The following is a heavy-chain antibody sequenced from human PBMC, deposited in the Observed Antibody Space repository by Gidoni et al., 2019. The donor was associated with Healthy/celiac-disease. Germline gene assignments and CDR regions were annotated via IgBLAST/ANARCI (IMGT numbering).Heavy chain of an antibody. CDR1: GGSISRGSYY. Sequence: QVQLQESGPGLVKPSQTLSLTCTVSGGSISRGSYYWSWIRQPAGKGLEWIGRSYTIGGTNYNPSLKILVTISVDTSKNQFSLNLSSVTAADTAVYYCARDPGGHNWFDPWGQVTLVTVSS. CDR3: ARDPGGHNWFDP. J-gene: IGHJ5*02. V-gene: IGHV4-61*02. CDR2: SYTIGGT. D-gene: IGHD3-16*01.